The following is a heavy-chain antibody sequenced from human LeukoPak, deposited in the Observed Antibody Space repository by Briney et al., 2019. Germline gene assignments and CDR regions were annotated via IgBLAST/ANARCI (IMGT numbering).Heavy chain of an antibody. J-gene: IGHJ4*02. Sequence: GGSLRLSCAASGFTFSSYAMSWVRQAPGKGLEWVAKIKEDGGEIYYVDSVKGRFTISRDNAKKSLFLHMNSLRGEDTAVYYCVRENYYFDYWGQGTLVTVSS. V-gene: IGHV3-7*01. CDR3: VRENYYFDY. CDR1: GFTFSSYA. CDR2: IKEDGGEI.